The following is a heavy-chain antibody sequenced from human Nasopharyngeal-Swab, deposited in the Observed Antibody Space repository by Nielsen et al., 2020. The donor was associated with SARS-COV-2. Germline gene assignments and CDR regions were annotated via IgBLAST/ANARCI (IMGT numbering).Heavy chain of an antibody. CDR2: INTNTGNP. CDR1: GYTFTSYA. V-gene: IGHV7-4-1*02. D-gene: IGHD3-3*01. CDR3: ARDGKSQGIFGVVISGQWWFDP. J-gene: IGHJ5*02. Sequence: ASVKVSCKASGYTFTSYAMNWVRQAPGQGLEWMGWINTNTGNPTYAQGITGRFVFSLDTSVSTAYLQISSLKAEDTAVYYCARDGKSQGIFGVVISGQWWFDPWGQGTLVTVSS.